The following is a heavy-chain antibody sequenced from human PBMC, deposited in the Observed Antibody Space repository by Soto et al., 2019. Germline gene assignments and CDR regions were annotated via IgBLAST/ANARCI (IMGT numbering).Heavy chain of an antibody. D-gene: IGHD6-25*01. J-gene: IGHJ4*02. V-gene: IGHV1-69*08. CDR3: AGDRGAVRFFDS. CDR1: GDTFGSYT. CDR2: ILPAHGIA. Sequence: QVQLVQSGAEMRKPGSSVKVSCKASGDTFGSYTLSWLRRAPGLGLEWMARILPAHGIANYAQKFQDKVIITADMSTQTTYLETTSLHSDDTAAFFCAGDRGAVRFFDSWGQGTLVTVSS.